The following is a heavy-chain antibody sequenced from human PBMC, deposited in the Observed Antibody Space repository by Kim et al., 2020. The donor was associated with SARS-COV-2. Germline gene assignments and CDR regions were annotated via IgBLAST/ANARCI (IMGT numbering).Heavy chain of an antibody. CDR1: GFTFSNAW. CDR3: TTAAMVRGLYYGMDV. D-gene: IGHD3-10*01. CDR2: IKSKTDGGTT. Sequence: GGSLRLSCAASGFTFSNAWMSWVRQAPGKGLEWVGRIKSKTDGGTTDYAAPVKGRFTISRDDSKNTLYLQMNRLKTEDTAVYYCTTAAMVRGLYYGMDVWGQGTTVTVSS. V-gene: IGHV3-15*01. J-gene: IGHJ6*02.